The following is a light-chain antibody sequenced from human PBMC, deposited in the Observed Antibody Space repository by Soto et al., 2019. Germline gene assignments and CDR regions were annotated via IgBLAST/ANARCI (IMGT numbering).Light chain of an antibody. Sequence: QSVLTQPHSASGTPGQRVTISCSGSSSNIGTSSVHWFKQLPGTAPKLLISTTNQRPSGVPERFSGSKSGTSASLAISGLQSEDVADYYCAAWDDSLNGHVFGTGTKVTVL. CDR1: SSNIGTSS. J-gene: IGLJ1*01. V-gene: IGLV1-44*01. CDR2: TTN. CDR3: AAWDDSLNGHV.